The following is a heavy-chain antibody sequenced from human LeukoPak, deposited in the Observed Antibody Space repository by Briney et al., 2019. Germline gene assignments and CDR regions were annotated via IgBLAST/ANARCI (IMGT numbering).Heavy chain of an antibody. CDR1: GFTFSSYR. Sequence: PGGSLRLSCAASGFTFSSYRMNWVRQAPGKGLEWVSYISSSSSPIYYADSVKGRFTISRGNAEDSLYLQMNSLTAEDTAVYYSARVGSSSWKIDYWGQGTLVTVSS. V-gene: IGHV3-48*01. CDR2: ISSSSSPI. D-gene: IGHD6-13*01. CDR3: ARVGSSSWKIDY. J-gene: IGHJ4*02.